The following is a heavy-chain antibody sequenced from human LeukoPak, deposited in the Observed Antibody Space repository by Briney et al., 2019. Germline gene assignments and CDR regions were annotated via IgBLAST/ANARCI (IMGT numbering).Heavy chain of an antibody. CDR2: IYYSGST. CDR1: GGSISSYY. V-gene: IGHV4-59*01. D-gene: IGHD4-23*01. CDR3: ARTVATRGAAFDI. Sequence: SETLSLTCTVSGGSISSYYWSWIRQPPGKGLEWIGYIYYSGSTNYNPSLKSRVTISVDTSKNQFSLKLSSVTAADTAVYYCARTVATRGAAFDIWGQGTMVTVSS. J-gene: IGHJ3*02.